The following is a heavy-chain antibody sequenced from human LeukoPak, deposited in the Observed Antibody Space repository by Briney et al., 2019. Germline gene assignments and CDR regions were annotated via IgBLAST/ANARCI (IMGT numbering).Heavy chain of an antibody. CDR3: AKIVGPGG. D-gene: IGHD1-26*01. CDR2: VSGSGGST. Sequence: GGSLRLSCAASGFTFSSYAMSWVRQAPGKGLEWVSGVSGSGGSTYYADSVKGRFTISRDNSKNTLYLQMNSPRVEDTAVYYCAKIVGPGGWGQGTLVTLSS. J-gene: IGHJ4*02. V-gene: IGHV3-23*01. CDR1: GFTFSSYA.